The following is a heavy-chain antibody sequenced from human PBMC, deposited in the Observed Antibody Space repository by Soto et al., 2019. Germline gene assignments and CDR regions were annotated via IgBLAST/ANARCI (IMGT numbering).Heavy chain of an antibody. J-gene: IGHJ4*02. CDR1: GGTFSRNT. V-gene: IGHV1-69*01. CDR3: XXXXXXDSSGYFYAY. CDR2: IIPIFATA. D-gene: IGHD3-22*01. Sequence: QVQLVQSGAEVKKPGSSVKVSCKASGGTFSRNTFSWVRQAPGQGLEWMGGIIPIFATANYAQKFQGRLSITADESTSTIYMDLSSLRFEDTAXXXXXXXXXXDSSGYFYAYWGQGTLV.